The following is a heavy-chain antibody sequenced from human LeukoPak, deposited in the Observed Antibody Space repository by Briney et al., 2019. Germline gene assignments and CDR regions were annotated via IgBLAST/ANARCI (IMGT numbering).Heavy chain of an antibody. CDR2: IHYSGST. J-gene: IGHJ4*02. V-gene: IGHV4-59*01. D-gene: IGHD3-22*01. Sequence: SETLSLTCTVSGGSISTYYWSWIRQPPGKGLEWIGYIHYSGSTNYNPSLKSRVTISVDTSKNQFSLKLSSVAAADTAVYYCARGYFDNSGYSAPFHYWGQGTLVTASS. CDR1: GGSISTYY. CDR3: ARGYFDNSGYSAPFHY.